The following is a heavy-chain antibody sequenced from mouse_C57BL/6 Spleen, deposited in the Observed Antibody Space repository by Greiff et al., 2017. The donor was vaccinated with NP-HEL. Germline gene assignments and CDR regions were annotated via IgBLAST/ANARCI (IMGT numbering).Heavy chain of an antibody. Sequence: VQLVESGAELVKPGASVKISCKASGYAFSSYWMNWVKQRPGKGLEWIGQIYPGDGDTNYNGKFKGKATLTADKSSSTAYMQLSSLTSEDSAVYFCARSFPEGYFDVWGTGTTVTVSS. J-gene: IGHJ1*03. CDR2: IYPGDGDT. V-gene: IGHV1-80*01. CDR1: GYAFSSYW. CDR3: ARSFPEGYFDV.